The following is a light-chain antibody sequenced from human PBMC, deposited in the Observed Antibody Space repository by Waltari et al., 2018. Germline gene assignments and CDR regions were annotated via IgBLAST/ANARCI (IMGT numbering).Light chain of an antibody. CDR1: QSIATN. CDR3: QQYNRWPPIT. V-gene: IGKV3-15*01. J-gene: IGKJ5*01. Sequence: EVVMTQSPDTLSVSPGGRATLSCRASQSIATNLAWYQQRRGQAPRLLIFDASTRATSISGRFRGSGSETEFTLTISSLQSDDSAVYYCQQYNRWPPITFGQGTRLEIK. CDR2: DAS.